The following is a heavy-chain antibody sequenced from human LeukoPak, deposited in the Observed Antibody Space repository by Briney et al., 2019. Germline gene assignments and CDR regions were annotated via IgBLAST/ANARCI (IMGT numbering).Heavy chain of an antibody. V-gene: IGHV3-30-3*01. CDR2: ISYDGSNK. D-gene: IGHD3-10*01. Sequence: QPGRSLRLSCAASGITFSNYAMHWVRQAPGKGLEWVAVISYDGSNKYYADSVKGRLTISRDNSKNTLYLQVNSLGAEDTAVYYCARDNYGFDYWGQGTLVTVSS. CDR3: ARDNYGFDY. J-gene: IGHJ4*02. CDR1: GITFSNYA.